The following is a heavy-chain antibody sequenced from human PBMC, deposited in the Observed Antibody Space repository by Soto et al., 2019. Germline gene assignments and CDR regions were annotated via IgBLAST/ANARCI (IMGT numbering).Heavy chain of an antibody. CDR3: ARDGVPITMVRGATNYYYYGMDV. Sequence: QVQLVQSGAEVKKPGSSVKFSCKASGGTFSSYAISWVRQAPGQGLEWMGGIIPIFGTANYAQKFQGRVTITADESTSTAYMELSSLRSEDTAVYYCARDGVPITMVRGATNYYYYGMDVWGQGTTVTVSS. CDR2: IIPIFGTA. J-gene: IGHJ6*02. V-gene: IGHV1-69*01. CDR1: GGTFSSYA. D-gene: IGHD3-10*01.